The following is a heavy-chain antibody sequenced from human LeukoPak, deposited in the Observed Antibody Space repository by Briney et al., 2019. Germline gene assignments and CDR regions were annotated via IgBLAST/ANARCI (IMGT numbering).Heavy chain of an antibody. CDR1: GFTFSSYA. D-gene: IGHD6-19*01. Sequence: TGGSLRPSCAASGFTFSSYAMSWLRQSPGKGLEWVSRINSDGSSTSYADSVKGRFTISRDNAKNTLYLQMNSLRAEDTAVYYCARVISGWTLKDYWGQGTLVTVSS. J-gene: IGHJ4*02. V-gene: IGHV3-74*01. CDR3: ARVISGWTLKDY. CDR2: INSDGSST.